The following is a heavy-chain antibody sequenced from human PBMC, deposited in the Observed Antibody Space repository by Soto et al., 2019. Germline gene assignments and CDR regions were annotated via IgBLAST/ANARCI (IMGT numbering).Heavy chain of an antibody. D-gene: IGHD1-26*01. V-gene: IGHV3-21*01. CDR2: INGRSNYK. CDR3: AREDGIVGGTSAFDY. Sequence: GGSLSLSCASSGLTFSTSTMNWVRQAPGKGLEWVSSINGRSNYKYYTDSVKGRFNISRDNAKNSLYLQITRLRAEDTAVYYCAREDGIVGGTSAFDYWGLGTLVTGSS. CDR1: GLTFSTST. J-gene: IGHJ4*02.